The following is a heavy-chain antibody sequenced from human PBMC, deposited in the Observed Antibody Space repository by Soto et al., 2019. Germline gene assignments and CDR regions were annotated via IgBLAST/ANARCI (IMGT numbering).Heavy chain of an antibody. CDR2: IYYSGST. D-gene: IGHD5-12*01. V-gene: IGHV4-59*01. CDR1: CGSISSYY. J-gene: IGHJ5*02. Sequence: SETLSLTCTVSCGSISSYYWSWIRQPPGKGLEWIGYIYYSGSTNYNPSLKSRVTISVDTSKNQFSLKLSSVTAADTAVYYCARVGSSGYDYLGTWFDPWGQGTLVTVSS. CDR3: ARVGSSGYDYLGTWFDP.